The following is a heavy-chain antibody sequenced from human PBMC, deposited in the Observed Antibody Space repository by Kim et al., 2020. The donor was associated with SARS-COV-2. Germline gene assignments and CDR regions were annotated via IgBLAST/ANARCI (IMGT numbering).Heavy chain of an antibody. CDR2: IYYSGST. J-gene: IGHJ1*01. Sequence: SETLSLTCTVSGGSISSSSYYWGWIRQPPGKGLEWIGSIYYSGSTYYNPSLKSRVTISVDTSKNQFSLKLSSVTAADTAVYYCARQKGRQWLAREYFQHWGQGTLVTVSS. D-gene: IGHD6-19*01. V-gene: IGHV4-39*01. CDR3: ARQKGRQWLAREYFQH. CDR1: GGSISSSSYY.